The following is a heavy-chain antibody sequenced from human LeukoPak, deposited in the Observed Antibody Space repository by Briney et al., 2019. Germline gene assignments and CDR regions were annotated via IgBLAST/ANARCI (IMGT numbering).Heavy chain of an antibody. D-gene: IGHD6-19*01. CDR3: ARESIAVAGFPFDY. CDR2: IYYSGST. Sequence: SETLSLTCTASGGSISSYYWSWIRQPPGKGLEWIGYIYYSGSTNYNPSLKSRVTISVDTSKNQFSLKLSSVTAADTAVYYCARESIAVAGFPFDYWGQGTLVTVSS. CDR1: GGSISSYY. J-gene: IGHJ4*02. V-gene: IGHV4-59*12.